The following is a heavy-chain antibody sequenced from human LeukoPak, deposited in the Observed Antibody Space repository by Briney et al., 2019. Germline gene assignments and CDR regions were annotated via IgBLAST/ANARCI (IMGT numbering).Heavy chain of an antibody. CDR1: GGSISSYY. J-gene: IGHJ6*03. V-gene: IGHV4-59*08. D-gene: IGHD1-1*01. CDR2: IYYSGST. CDR3: ATGTGHYYYYYYMDV. Sequence: SETLSLTCTVSGGSISSYYWSWIRQPPGKGLEWIGYIYYSGSTDYNPSLKSRVTISVDTSKNQFSLKLSSVTAADTAIYYCATGTGHYYYYYYMDVWGKGTTVTVSS.